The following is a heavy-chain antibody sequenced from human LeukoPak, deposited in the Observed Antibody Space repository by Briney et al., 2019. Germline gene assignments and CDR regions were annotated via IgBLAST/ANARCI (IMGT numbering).Heavy chain of an antibody. CDR3: AKVQFGYEGRKRNFDY. Sequence: GGSLRLSCAASGFTFDDYAMHWVRQAPGKGLEWVSFISGDGGSTYYADSVKGRFTIPRDSSKNSLSLQMNSLRSADNAFYYCAKVQFGYEGRKRNFDYWGQGTLVTVSS. D-gene: IGHD2-2*01. J-gene: IGHJ4*02. CDR2: ISGDGGST. V-gene: IGHV3-43*02. CDR1: GFTFDDYA.